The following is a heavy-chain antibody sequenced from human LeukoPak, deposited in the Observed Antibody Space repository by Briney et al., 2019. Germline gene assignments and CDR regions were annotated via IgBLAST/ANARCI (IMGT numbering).Heavy chain of an antibody. CDR1: GGSISSYY. Sequence: PSETLSLTCTVSGGSISSYYWSWIRQPAGKGLEWIGRIYTSGSTNYNPSLKSRVTMSVDTPKNQFSLKLSSVTAADTAVYYCARDRYYYDSSGYYQFDYWGQGTLVTVSS. CDR2: IYTSGST. V-gene: IGHV4-4*07. CDR3: ARDRYYYDSSGYYQFDY. J-gene: IGHJ4*02. D-gene: IGHD3-22*01.